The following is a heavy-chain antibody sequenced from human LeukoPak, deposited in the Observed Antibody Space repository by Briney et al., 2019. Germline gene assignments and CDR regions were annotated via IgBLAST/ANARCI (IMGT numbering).Heavy chain of an antibody. Sequence: GGSLRLSCAASGFTFSTFWMSWVRRSPGKGLEWVANINRDGSERYYVDSVKGRFTISRDNARNSLYLEMNSLRAEDSGVYYCARDLVGASYYWGQGTQVTV. D-gene: IGHD1-26*01. J-gene: IGHJ4*02. CDR3: ARDLVGASYY. CDR2: INRDGSER. CDR1: GFTFSTFW. V-gene: IGHV3-7*03.